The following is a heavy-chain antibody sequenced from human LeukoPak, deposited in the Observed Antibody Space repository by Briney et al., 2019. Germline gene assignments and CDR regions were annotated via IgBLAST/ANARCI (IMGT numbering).Heavy chain of an antibody. Sequence: SETLSLTCTVSGGSISSYYWSWIRQPPGKGLEWIGYIYTSGSTNYNPSLKSRVIISVDTSKNQFSLKLSSVTAADTAVYYCARLYRTLGIVGATYYFDYWGQGTLVTVSS. CDR1: GGSISSYY. V-gene: IGHV4-4*09. J-gene: IGHJ4*02. D-gene: IGHD1-26*01. CDR3: ARLYRTLGIVGATYYFDY. CDR2: IYTSGST.